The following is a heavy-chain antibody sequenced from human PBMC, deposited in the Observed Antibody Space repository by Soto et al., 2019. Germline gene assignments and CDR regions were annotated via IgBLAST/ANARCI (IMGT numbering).Heavy chain of an antibody. CDR3: TTGGHIVVVPAASYGMDV. Sequence: EVQLLESGGGLVQPGGSLRLSCAASGFTFSNAWMSWVRQAPGKGLEWVGRIKSKTDGGTTDYAAPVKGRFTISRDESKNTLYLQMNSLKTEDTAVYYCTTGGHIVVVPAASYGMDVWGQGTTVTVSS. V-gene: IGHV3-15*01. J-gene: IGHJ6*02. D-gene: IGHD2-2*01. CDR2: IKSKTDGGTT. CDR1: GFTFSNAW.